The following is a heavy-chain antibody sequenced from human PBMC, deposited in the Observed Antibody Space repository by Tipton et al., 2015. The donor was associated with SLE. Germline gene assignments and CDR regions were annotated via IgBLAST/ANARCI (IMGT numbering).Heavy chain of an antibody. CDR3: ANQNRILGATIGY. V-gene: IGHV4-59*04. Sequence: TLSLACTVSGGSISNYYWSWIRQPPGKGLEWIGSMYHRGSTYYNPSLKSRITTSVDTSKNQFSLKLSSVTAADTAVYYCANQNRILGATIGYWGQGILVTVSS. CDR2: MYHRGST. J-gene: IGHJ4*02. D-gene: IGHD1-26*01. CDR1: GGSISNYY.